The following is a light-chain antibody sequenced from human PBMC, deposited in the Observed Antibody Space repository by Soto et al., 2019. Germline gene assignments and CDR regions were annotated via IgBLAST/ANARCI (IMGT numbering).Light chain of an antibody. CDR3: QYYNGPPLT. J-gene: IGKJ1*01. V-gene: IGKV1-27*01. Sequence: DIQMTQSPSSLSASVGDRVTLTCRASQDISDYLAWYQQKPGQVPKLLISAASTLQSGVPSRFRGSASGTDFTLTISGLQPDYFATYYWQYYNGPPLTFGQGTKVEIQ. CDR1: QDISDY. CDR2: AAS.